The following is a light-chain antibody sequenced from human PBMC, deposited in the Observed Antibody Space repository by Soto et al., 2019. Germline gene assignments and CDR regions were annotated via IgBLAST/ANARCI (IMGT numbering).Light chain of an antibody. J-gene: IGKJ3*01. V-gene: IGKV3D-15*01. Sequence: EIVMTQSPAILSVSPGERATLSCRASQTVAKNLAWYQQKPGQPPRLLIYGASTRATGVPARFSGSGYGTEFTLTISSLQSEDFAMYYCQQYNTWPPPSESVGPGTKVDIK. CDR1: QTVAKN. CDR3: QQYNTWPPPSES. CDR2: GAS.